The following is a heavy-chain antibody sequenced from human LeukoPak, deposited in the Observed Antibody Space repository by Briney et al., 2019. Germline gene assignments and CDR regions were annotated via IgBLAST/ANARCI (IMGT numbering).Heavy chain of an antibody. J-gene: IGHJ4*02. V-gene: IGHV4-38-2*02. CDR3: ARAGYGDSDFDY. CDR1: GGSISSYY. D-gene: IGHD4-17*01. CDR2: IYHSGNT. Sequence: KPSETLSLTCTVSGGSISSYYWSWIRQPPGKGLEWIGSIYHSGNTYYNPSLKSRVTISVDTSKNQFSLKLNSVTAADTAVYYCARAGYGDSDFDYWGQGTLVTVSS.